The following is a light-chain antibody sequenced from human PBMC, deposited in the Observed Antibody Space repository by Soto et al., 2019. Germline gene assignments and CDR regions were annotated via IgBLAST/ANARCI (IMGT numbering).Light chain of an antibody. V-gene: IGKV1-33*01. CDR1: QDITNY. Sequence: DIQMTQSPPSLSASVGDRVTITCQASQDITNYLNWYQHKPGKAPKLLIYDASNLETGVPSRFSGSGSGTDFTFTISSLQPEDIATYYCQHYDNLPLTFGGGTKVEIK. J-gene: IGKJ4*01. CDR3: QHYDNLPLT. CDR2: DAS.